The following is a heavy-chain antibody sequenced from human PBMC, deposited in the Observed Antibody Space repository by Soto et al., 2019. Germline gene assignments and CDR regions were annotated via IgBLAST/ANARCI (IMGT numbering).Heavy chain of an antibody. J-gene: IGHJ3*02. CDR2: ISAYNGNT. V-gene: IGHV1-18*01. Sequence: ALVKVYRKASVYTFTSYRISRRSQTPRKGLEWMGWISAYNGNTNYAQKLRGRVTMTTDTSTSTAYMELRSLRSDDTAVYYCARERQAAAGLPDAFDIWGQGTMVTVSS. CDR1: VYTFTSYR. D-gene: IGHD6-13*01. CDR3: ARERQAAAGLPDAFDI.